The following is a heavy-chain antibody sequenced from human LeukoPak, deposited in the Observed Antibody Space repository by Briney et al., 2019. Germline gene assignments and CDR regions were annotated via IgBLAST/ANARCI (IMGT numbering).Heavy chain of an antibody. V-gene: IGHV4-59*01. D-gene: IGHD6-13*01. CDR2: IYFSGST. CDR3: ARGQPNSSLWAADRWAPDL. Sequence: SGPTLVNPSETLSLTCTVSGGSISRYYWSWIRQPPGKGLEWIGYIYFSGSTNYNPSLKSRVTISVDTSKSQFSLKLSSVTAADTAVYYCARGQPNSSLWAADRWAPDLWGRGTLVTVSS. CDR1: GGSISRYY. J-gene: IGHJ2*01.